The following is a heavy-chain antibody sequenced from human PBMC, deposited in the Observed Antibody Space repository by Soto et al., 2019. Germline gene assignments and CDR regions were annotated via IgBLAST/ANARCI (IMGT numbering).Heavy chain of an antibody. CDR2: IKSKTDGGTT. V-gene: IGHV3-15*01. CDR3: TTVPATAYSYYYGMDV. D-gene: IGHD2-2*01. CDR1: GFTFSNAW. J-gene: IGHJ6*02. Sequence: PGGSMRLSCAASGFTFSNAWMSWVRQAPGKGLECVGRIKSKTDGGTTDYAAPVKGRFTITRDDSKNTLYLQMNSLKTEDTAVYYCTTVPATAYSYYYGMDVWGQGTTVTVSS.